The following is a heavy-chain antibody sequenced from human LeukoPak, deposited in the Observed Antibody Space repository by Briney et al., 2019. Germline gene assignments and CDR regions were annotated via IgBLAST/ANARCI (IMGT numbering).Heavy chain of an antibody. CDR1: GGSVSSGSYY. Sequence: SETLTLTCTVSGGSVSSGSYYWSWIRQPPGKGLEWIGYIYYSGSTNYNPSLKSRVTISVDTSKNQFSLKLSSVTAADTAVDYCATIHIGADWFDPWGQGTLVTVSS. CDR3: ATIHIGADWFDP. D-gene: IGHD5-12*01. CDR2: IYYSGST. J-gene: IGHJ5*02. V-gene: IGHV4-61*01.